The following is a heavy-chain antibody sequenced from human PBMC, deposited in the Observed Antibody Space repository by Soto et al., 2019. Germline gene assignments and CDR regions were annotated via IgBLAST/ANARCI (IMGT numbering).Heavy chain of an antibody. Sequence: SETLSLTCTVSGGSISSYYWNWIRQSPGKGLEWIASLDYSGTTNYNPSLKSRITTSVDPSKKQFSLKMRSVTAADTAVYYCTRGPPPNWFDPWGQGTLVTVSS. CDR1: GGSISSYY. CDR2: LDYSGTT. V-gene: IGHV4-59*01. CDR3: TRGPPPNWFDP. J-gene: IGHJ5*02.